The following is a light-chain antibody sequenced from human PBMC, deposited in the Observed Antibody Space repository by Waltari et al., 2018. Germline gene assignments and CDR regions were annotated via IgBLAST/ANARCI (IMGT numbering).Light chain of an antibody. Sequence: QSALTQPASVSGSPGQSLTISCTGTSSDVGGYTYVSWYQQHPGKAPKLMIYEVSNRPSGFSNRFSGSKSGNTASLTISGLQAEDEADYYCSSYTSSSTRVFGGGTKLTVL. J-gene: IGLJ3*02. V-gene: IGLV2-14*01. CDR2: EVS. CDR1: SSDVGGYTY. CDR3: SSYTSSSTRV.